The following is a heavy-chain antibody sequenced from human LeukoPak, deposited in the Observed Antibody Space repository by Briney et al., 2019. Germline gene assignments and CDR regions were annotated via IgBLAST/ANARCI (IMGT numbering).Heavy chain of an antibody. V-gene: IGHV3-23*01. CDR1: GFTFSSYA. D-gene: IGHD3-22*01. Sequence: PGGSLRLSCAASGFTFSSYAMSWGRQAPGKGLEWVSAISGSGGSTYYADSVKGRFTISRDNSKNTLYLQVNSLRAEDTAVYYCAKGDYYDSSGYYNPGLFDYWGQGTLVTVSS. CDR2: ISGSGGST. J-gene: IGHJ4*02. CDR3: AKGDYYDSSGYYNPGLFDY.